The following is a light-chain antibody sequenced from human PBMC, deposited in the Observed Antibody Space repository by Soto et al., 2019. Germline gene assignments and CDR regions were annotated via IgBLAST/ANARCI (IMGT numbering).Light chain of an antibody. J-gene: IGKJ3*01. Sequence: EIVLTQSPATLSLSPGERATLPCRASQSVSSNLAWYQQKPGQAPRLLINGASNRATGIPVRFSGSGSGTDFTLTISSLETEDFAVYYCQQRTNWPTFGPGTKVDVK. CDR2: GAS. CDR1: QSVSSN. V-gene: IGKV3-11*01. CDR3: QQRTNWPT.